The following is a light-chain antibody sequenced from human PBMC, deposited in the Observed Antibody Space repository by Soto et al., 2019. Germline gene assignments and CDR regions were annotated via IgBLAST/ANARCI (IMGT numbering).Light chain of an antibody. CDR2: AAS. CDR3: QQSYSTPRT. Sequence: DIQMTQSPSTLSASVGDRVTITCRASQSISTYLNWYQQKPGKAPKLLIYAASNLQPGVPSRFSGSGSGTDFTLTFSSLQPEDFATYYCQQSYSTPRTFGQGTKVDIK. V-gene: IGKV1-39*01. CDR1: QSISTY. J-gene: IGKJ1*01.